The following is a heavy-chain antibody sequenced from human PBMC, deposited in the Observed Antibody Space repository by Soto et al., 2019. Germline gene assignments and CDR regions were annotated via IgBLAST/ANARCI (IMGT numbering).Heavy chain of an antibody. CDR2: ISYDGSNK. D-gene: IGHD6-6*01. J-gene: IGHJ2*01. CDR3: AKASSIAARPHWYFDL. Sequence: QVQLVESGGGVVQPGRSLRLSCAASGFTFSNYAMRWVRQAPGKGLEWVVVISYDGSNKYYADSVKGRFTISRDNSKNTLYLQMNSLRAEETAVYYCAKASSIAARPHWYFDLWGRGTLVTVSS. V-gene: IGHV3-30-3*01. CDR1: GFTFSNYA.